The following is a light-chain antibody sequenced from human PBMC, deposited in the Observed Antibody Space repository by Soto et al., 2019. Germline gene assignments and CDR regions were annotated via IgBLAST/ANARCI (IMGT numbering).Light chain of an antibody. J-gene: IGLJ3*02. Sequence: QSALTQPASVSGSPGQSITISCTGTSSDVGGYKYVSWYQQHPGKAPKLMIYGVSNRPSGVSNRFSGSKSGNTASLTISGLQAEYEADYYCYSYTSSRNWVFGGGTKVTVL. CDR1: SSDVGGYKY. V-gene: IGLV2-14*01. CDR2: GVS. CDR3: YSYTSSRNWV.